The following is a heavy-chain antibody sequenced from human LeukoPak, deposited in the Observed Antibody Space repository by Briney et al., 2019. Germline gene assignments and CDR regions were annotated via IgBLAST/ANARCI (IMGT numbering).Heavy chain of an antibody. V-gene: IGHV3-7*01. J-gene: IGHJ3*02. CDR1: GFTFSNYW. CDR2: IKEDGSEK. D-gene: IGHD3-22*01. Sequence: PGGSLRLSCAVSGFTFSNYWMTWVRQPPGTGLEWVANIKEDGSEKYYVDSVKGRFTISRDNAKNSLFLQMNSLRAEDTAVYYCASSYDSDAFDIWGQGTMVTVSS. CDR3: ASSYDSDAFDI.